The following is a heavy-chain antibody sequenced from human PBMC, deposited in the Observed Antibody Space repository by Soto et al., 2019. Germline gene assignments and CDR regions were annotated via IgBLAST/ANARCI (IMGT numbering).Heavy chain of an antibody. CDR3: ALFPNDYQNTWIYT. D-gene: IGHD3-16*01. CDR1: GFSLSTTGVG. Sequence: SGPTLVNPTQTLTLTCTFSGFSLSTTGVGVGWIRQPPGKALECLALIYWDDDKRYSPSLKSRLTITRDTSKNQVVLTMTNMDPVDTATYYCALFPNDYQNTWIYTCGQGNLVTVSA. J-gene: IGHJ5*02. CDR2: IYWDDDK. V-gene: IGHV2-5*02.